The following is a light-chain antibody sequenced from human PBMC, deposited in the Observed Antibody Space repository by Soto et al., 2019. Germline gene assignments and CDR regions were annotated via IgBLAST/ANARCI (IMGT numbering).Light chain of an antibody. CDR2: EGI. CDR1: SSDVGSYNF. Sequence: QSALTQPASVSGSPGQSITISCTGTSSDVGSYNFVSWYQQHPGKAPKLIMYEGIERPSGVSHRFSGSKSGNTASLTISGLQAEDEADYYCCSYAGSGTLVFGGGTKPTVL. CDR3: CSYAGSGTLV. V-gene: IGLV2-23*01. J-gene: IGLJ3*02.